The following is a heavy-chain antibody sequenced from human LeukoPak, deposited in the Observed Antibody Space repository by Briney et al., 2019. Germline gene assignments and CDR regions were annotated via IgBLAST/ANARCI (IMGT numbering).Heavy chain of an antibody. Sequence: PGGSLRLSCAASGFTFSSYEMNWVRQAPGKGLEWVSYISSSSSTIYYADSVKGRFTISRDNAKNSLYLQMNSLRAEDTAVYYCAREFRGVISYFDYWGQGTLVTVSS. CDR1: GFTFSSYE. V-gene: IGHV3-48*01. CDR3: AREFRGVISYFDY. CDR2: ISSSSSTI. J-gene: IGHJ4*02. D-gene: IGHD3-10*01.